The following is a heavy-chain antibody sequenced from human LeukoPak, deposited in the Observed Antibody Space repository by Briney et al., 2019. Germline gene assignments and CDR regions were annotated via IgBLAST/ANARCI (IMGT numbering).Heavy chain of an antibody. V-gene: IGHV3-74*01. CDR2: ISLDGSST. CDR1: GFTFDDYA. D-gene: IGHD6-19*01. Sequence: SGGSLRLSCAASGFTFDDYAMHWVRQAPGKGLVWVSRISLDGSSTAYADSVKGRFTISRDNAKNTLYLQMNSLRAEDTAVYYCASKGYSSGWSPFDFWGQGTLVTVSS. CDR3: ASKGYSSGWSPFDF. J-gene: IGHJ4*02.